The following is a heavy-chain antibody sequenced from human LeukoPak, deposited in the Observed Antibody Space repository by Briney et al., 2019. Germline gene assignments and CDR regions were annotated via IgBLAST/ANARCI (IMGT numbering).Heavy chain of an antibody. V-gene: IGHV3-23*01. CDR2: ISGSGGST. D-gene: IGHD5-18*01. CDR1: GFTFSSYA. Sequence: PGGSLRLSCAASGFTFSSYAMSWVRQAPGKGLEWVSAISGSGGSTYYADSVKGRFTISRDNSKNTLYLRMNSLRAEDTAVYYCAKDLFFGYSYAQWGQGTLVTVSS. CDR3: AKDLFFGYSYAQ. J-gene: IGHJ4*02.